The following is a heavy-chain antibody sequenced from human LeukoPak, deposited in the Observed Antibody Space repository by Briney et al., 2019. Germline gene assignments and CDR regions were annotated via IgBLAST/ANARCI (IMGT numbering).Heavy chain of an antibody. Sequence: KPSETLSLTCAVYGGSFSGYYWSWIRQPPGKGLEWIGEINHSGSTNYNPSLKSRVTISVDTSKNQFSLTLSSVTAADTAVYYCARGGVGAAYYYYYMDVWGKGTTVTVSS. D-gene: IGHD1-26*01. CDR2: INHSGST. CDR1: GGSFSGYY. V-gene: IGHV4-34*01. J-gene: IGHJ6*03. CDR3: ARGGVGAAYYYYYMDV.